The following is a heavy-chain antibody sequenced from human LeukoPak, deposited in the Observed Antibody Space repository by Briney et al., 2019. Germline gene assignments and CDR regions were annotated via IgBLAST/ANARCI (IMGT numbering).Heavy chain of an antibody. CDR2: ISYDGSNK. Sequence: PGGSLRLSCAASGFTFSSYGMHWVRQAPGKGLEWVAVISYDGSNKYYADSVKGRFTISRDNSKNTLYLQMNSLRAEDTAVYYCARASAWIQLWLRGDAFDIWGQGTMVTVSS. CDR3: ARASAWIQLWLRGDAFDI. CDR1: GFTFSSYG. V-gene: IGHV3-30*03. J-gene: IGHJ3*02. D-gene: IGHD5-18*01.